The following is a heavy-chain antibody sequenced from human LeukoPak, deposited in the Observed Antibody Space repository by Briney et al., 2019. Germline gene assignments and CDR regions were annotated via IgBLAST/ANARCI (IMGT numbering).Heavy chain of an antibody. CDR3: ATPLWFGELYDY. V-gene: IGHV3-7*01. Sequence: GGSLRLSCAASGFTFSSYWMSWVRQSPGKGLEWVANIKQDGSEKYYVDSVKGRFTISRDNAKNSLYLQMNSLRAEDTAVYYCATPLWFGELYDYWGQGTLVTVSS. J-gene: IGHJ4*02. CDR1: GFTFSSYW. CDR2: IKQDGSEK. D-gene: IGHD3-10*01.